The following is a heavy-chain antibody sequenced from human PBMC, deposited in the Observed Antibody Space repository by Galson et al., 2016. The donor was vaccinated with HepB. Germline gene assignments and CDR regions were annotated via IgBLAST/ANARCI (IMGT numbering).Heavy chain of an antibody. Sequence: QSGAEVKKPGESLKISCKGSGYSFSSYWIAWVRQMPGKGLELMGIIYPGDSDTRYSPSLQGLVTISADKSISTAYLQWSSLKASDTAIYYCARRAYSFGLRGGAFDIWGQGTVVTVS. V-gene: IGHV5-51*01. CDR3: ARRAYSFGLRGGAFDI. D-gene: IGHD3-16*01. CDR1: GYSFSSYW. CDR2: IYPGDSDT. J-gene: IGHJ3*02.